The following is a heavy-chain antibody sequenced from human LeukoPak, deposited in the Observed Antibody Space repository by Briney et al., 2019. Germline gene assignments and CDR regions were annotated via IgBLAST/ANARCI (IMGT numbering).Heavy chain of an antibody. Sequence: GRSLRLSCAASGFTFSSYGMHWVRQAPGKGLEWVAAISYDGNNKYYADSVKGRFTISRDNSKNTLYLQMNSLRAEDTAVCYCAKDDCSSTSCYAFDYWGQGTLVTVSS. CDR3: AKDDCSSTSCYAFDY. J-gene: IGHJ4*02. CDR1: GFTFSSYG. D-gene: IGHD2-2*01. V-gene: IGHV3-30*18. CDR2: ISYDGNNK.